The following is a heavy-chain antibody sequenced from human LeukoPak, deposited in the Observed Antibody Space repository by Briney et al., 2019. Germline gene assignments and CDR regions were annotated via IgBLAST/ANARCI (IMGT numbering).Heavy chain of an antibody. V-gene: IGHV4-39*07. CDR2: IYYSGST. D-gene: IGHD6-13*01. Sequence: PSETLSLTCTVSGGSISSSSYYWGWIRQPPGKGLEWIGSIYYSGSTYYNPSLKSRVTISVDTSKNQFSLKLSSVTAADTAVYYCARDSQQLVHYYYGMDVWGQGTTVTVSS. CDR3: ARDSQQLVHYYYGMDV. J-gene: IGHJ6*02. CDR1: GGSISSSSYY.